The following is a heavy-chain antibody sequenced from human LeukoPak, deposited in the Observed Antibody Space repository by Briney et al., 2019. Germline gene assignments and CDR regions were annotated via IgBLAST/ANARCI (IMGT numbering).Heavy chain of an antibody. J-gene: IGHJ4*02. CDR3: ARSRFYFDY. CDR2: IKPDGSEK. CDR1: GFTFSTYW. Sequence: GGSLRLSCAASGFTFSTYWMGWVRQAPGKGLEWVAKIKPDGSEKDHVDSVKGRFTISRDNAKNSLYLQLNSLRAEDTAVYYCARSRFYFDYWGQGTLVTVFS. V-gene: IGHV3-7*01.